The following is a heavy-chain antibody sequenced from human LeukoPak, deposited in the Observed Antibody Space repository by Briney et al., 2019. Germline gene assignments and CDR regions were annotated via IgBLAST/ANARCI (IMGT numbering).Heavy chain of an antibody. J-gene: IGHJ3*02. CDR2: IYSSGST. D-gene: IGHD5-24*01. CDR3: ARTRDGYNYGGAFNI. V-gene: IGHV4-39*01. CDR1: GGSISSSDYF. Sequence: SETFSLTCTVSGGSISSSDYFWGWIRQPPGKGLEWIGSIYSSGSTYYYPSLESRVSISVDTSKNQFSLKLRSVIAADTAVYYCARTRDGYNYGGAFNIWGQGTLVTVSS.